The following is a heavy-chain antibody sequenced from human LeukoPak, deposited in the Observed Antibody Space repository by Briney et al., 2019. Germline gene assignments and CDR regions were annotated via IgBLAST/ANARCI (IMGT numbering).Heavy chain of an antibody. CDR1: GFTFSSYG. D-gene: IGHD1-1*01. CDR3: AKDLPSWNDGNDAFDI. V-gene: IGHV3-33*06. J-gene: IGHJ3*02. Sequence: GGSLRLSCAASGFTFSSYGMHWVRQAPGKGLEWVAVIWYDGSNKYYADSVKGRFTISRDNSKNTLYLQMNSLRAEDTAVYYRAKDLPSWNDGNDAFDIWGQGTMVTVSS. CDR2: IWYDGSNK.